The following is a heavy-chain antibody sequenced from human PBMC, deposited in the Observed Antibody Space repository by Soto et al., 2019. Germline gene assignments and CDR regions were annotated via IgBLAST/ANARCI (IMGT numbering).Heavy chain of an antibody. V-gene: IGHV3-33*01. J-gene: IGHJ4*02. CDR2: IWYDGSNK. Sequence: QVQLVESGGGVVQPGRSLRLSCAASGFTFSSYGMHWVRQAPGKGLEWVAVIWYDGSNKYYADSVKGRFTISRDNSNNTLYLQMNSMRAEDTAVDYWARDGGDYYFDYWGQGTLVTVSS. CDR1: GFTFSSYG. D-gene: IGHD2-21*02. CDR3: ARDGGDYYFDY.